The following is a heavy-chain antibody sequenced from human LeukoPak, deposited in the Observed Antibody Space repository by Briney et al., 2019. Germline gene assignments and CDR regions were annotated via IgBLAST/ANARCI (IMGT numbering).Heavy chain of an antibody. Sequence: GGSLRLSCATSGFTFDDYAMHWVRQAPGKGLEWVSGISWNSGSIGYADSAKGRFTISRDNAKNSLYLEMNSLRAEDTAFYYCAKGKGGKSSTSWYAGYFHHWGQGTLVTVSS. D-gene: IGHD6-13*01. V-gene: IGHV3-9*01. CDR2: ISWNSGSI. J-gene: IGHJ1*01. CDR1: GFTFDDYA. CDR3: AKGKGGKSSTSWYAGYFHH.